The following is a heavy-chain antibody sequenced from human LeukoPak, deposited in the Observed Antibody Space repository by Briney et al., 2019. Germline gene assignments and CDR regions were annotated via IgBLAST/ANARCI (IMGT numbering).Heavy chain of an antibody. Sequence: ASVKVSCKASGYSFSMHAISWVRRAPGQGLEWMGWISPYNGDTNYAQKLQGRVTMTTDRSTSTAYMELRSLSSDDTAVYYCARGGRIAVSVHYYFDYWGQGTRVTVSS. CDR3: ARGGRIAVSVHYYFDY. V-gene: IGHV1-18*01. D-gene: IGHD6-19*01. CDR2: ISPYNGDT. CDR1: GYSFSMHA. J-gene: IGHJ4*02.